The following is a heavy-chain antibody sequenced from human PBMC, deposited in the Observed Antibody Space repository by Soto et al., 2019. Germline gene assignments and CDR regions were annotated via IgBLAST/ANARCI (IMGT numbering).Heavy chain of an antibody. CDR1: GFTFSTYG. CDR2: ISYDEVNK. Sequence: GGSLRLSCAAFGFTFSTYGMHWVRQAPGKGLEWVAVISYDEVNKFYVDCVEGRFTISRDNSKNTLYLQMNNLRAEDTAVYYCAKELKGHPARRGYYLDFYYGMDVWGQGTTVTVSS. J-gene: IGHJ6*02. D-gene: IGHD5-18*01. CDR3: AKELKGHPARRGYYLDFYYGMDV. V-gene: IGHV3-30*18.